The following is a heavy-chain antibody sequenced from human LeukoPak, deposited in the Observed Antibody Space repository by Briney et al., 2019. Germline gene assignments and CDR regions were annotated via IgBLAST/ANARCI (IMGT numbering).Heavy chain of an antibody. Sequence: PGGSLRLSCAASGFTFDDYAMHWVRQAPGKGLEWVSGISWNSGSIGYADSVKGRFTISRDNAKNSLYLQMNSLRAEDTAWYYCAKGGGYVDWLLYYYYYGMDVWGQGTTVTVSS. J-gene: IGHJ6*02. CDR3: AKGGGYVDWLLYYYYYGMDV. CDR1: GFTFDDYA. D-gene: IGHD3-9*01. CDR2: ISWNSGSI. V-gene: IGHV3-9*01.